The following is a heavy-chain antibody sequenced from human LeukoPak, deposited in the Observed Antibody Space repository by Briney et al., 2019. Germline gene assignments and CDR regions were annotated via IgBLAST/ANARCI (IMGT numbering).Heavy chain of an antibody. CDR3: ARAGTRFDY. J-gene: IGHJ4*02. CDR2: ISSSSSYI. D-gene: IGHD6-13*01. Sequence: GGSLSLSCAASGVTFSSYSMSWVRQAPGKGLEWVSAISSSSSYIYYADSVKGRFTTSGDNAKNSLYLQMNSLRAEDTAVYYCARAGTRFDYWGQGTLVTVSS. V-gene: IGHV3-21*01. CDR1: GVTFSSYS.